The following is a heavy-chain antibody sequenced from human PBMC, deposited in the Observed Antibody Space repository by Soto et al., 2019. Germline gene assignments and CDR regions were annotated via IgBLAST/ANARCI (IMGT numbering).Heavy chain of an antibody. J-gene: IGHJ4*02. CDR1: GDSVSSNSAA. V-gene: IGHV6-1*01. Sequence: SQTLSLTFAISGDSVSSNSAAWNWIRQSPSRGLEWLGRTYYRSKWYNDYAVSVKSRITINPDTSKNQFSLQLNSVTPEDTAVYYCARALLLWFGELWIFDYWGQGTLVTVSS. CDR3: ARALLLWFGELWIFDY. CDR2: TYYRSKWYN. D-gene: IGHD3-10*01.